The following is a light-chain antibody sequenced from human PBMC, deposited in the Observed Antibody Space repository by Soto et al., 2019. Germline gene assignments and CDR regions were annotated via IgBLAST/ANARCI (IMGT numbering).Light chain of an antibody. CDR2: DAS. CDR1: QILSSNY. J-gene: IGKJ4*01. V-gene: IGKV3D-20*02. CDR3: QQRSNWPLT. Sequence: EIVLTQSPCTLSLSPGEGATLSCRASQILSSNYLAWYQQKPGQAPRLLIYDASNRATGIPARFSGSGSGTDFTLTISSLEPEDFAVYYCQQRSNWPLTFGGGTKVDIK.